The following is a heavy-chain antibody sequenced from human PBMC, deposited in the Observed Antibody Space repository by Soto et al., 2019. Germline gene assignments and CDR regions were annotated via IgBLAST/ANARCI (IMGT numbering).Heavy chain of an antibody. CDR1: GGSISSYY. V-gene: IGHV4-59*01. D-gene: IGHD3-16*01. J-gene: IGHJ4*02. Sequence: PSETLSLTCTVSGGSISSYYLSWIRQPPGKGLEWIVSVSSTGSTVYNPSLTSRVTVSLDTSKNQFSLTLNSVTAADTAVYHCGAGGGGVQRPYYFDFCDQGTLVTVSS. CDR2: VSSTGST. CDR3: GAGGGGVQRPYYFDF.